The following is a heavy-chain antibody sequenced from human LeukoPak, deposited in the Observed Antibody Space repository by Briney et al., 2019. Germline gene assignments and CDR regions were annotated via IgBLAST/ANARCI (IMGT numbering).Heavy chain of an antibody. D-gene: IGHD5-18*01. Sequence: SETLSLTCAVYGGSFSGYYWSWIRQPPGKGLEWIGENNHSGSTYYNPSLKSRVTISVDTSKNQFSLKLSSVTAADTAVHFCARGERGSSYGYLWNELPYYFDYWGQGTLVTVSS. CDR3: ARGERGSSYGYLWNELPYYFDY. J-gene: IGHJ4*02. CDR1: GGSFSGYY. CDR2: NNHSGST. V-gene: IGHV4-34*01.